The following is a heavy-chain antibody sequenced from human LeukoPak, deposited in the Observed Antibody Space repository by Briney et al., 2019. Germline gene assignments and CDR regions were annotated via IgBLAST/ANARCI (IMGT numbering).Heavy chain of an antibody. CDR1: GFTFTSSA. D-gene: IGHD3-22*01. J-gene: IGHJ4*02. V-gene: IGHV1-58*02. CDR3: ARGLIYNYDSSGYYDY. CDR2: IVVGTVNT. Sequence: SVKVSCKASGFTFTSSAIQWVRQARGQRLEWIGWIVVGTVNTNYAQKFQERVTITRDMSTSTAYMELSSLRSDDTAVYYCARGLIYNYDSSGYYDYWGQGTLVTVSS.